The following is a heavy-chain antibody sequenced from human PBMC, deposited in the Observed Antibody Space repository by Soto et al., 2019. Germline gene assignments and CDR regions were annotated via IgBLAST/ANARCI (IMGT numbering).Heavy chain of an antibody. CDR2: INHSGST. J-gene: IGHJ6*02. V-gene: IGHV4-34*01. CDR1: GGSFSGYY. Sequence: SETLSLTCAVYGGSFSGYYWSWIRQPPGKGLEWIGEINHSGSTNYNPSLKSRVTISVDTSKNQFSLKLSSVTAADTAVYYCAREGGNWNYDPARGGMDVWGQGTTVT. D-gene: IGHD1-7*01. CDR3: AREGGNWNYDPARGGMDV.